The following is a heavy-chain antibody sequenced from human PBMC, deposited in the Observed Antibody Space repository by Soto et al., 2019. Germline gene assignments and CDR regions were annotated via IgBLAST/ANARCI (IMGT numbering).Heavy chain of an antibody. CDR1: GYTFTGYY. D-gene: IGHD1-26*01. V-gene: IGHV1-2*02. Sequence: ASVKVSCKASGYTFTGYYVHWVRQAPGQGLEWMGWINPNSGGTYLAQRFQGRVTMNRDTSIGTAYMERRGLTSDDTAEYYCAKGGAIVAAGTRVYLYNAMDVWGQGTTVTVSS. CDR2: INPNSGGT. CDR3: AKGGAIVAAGTRVYLYNAMDV. J-gene: IGHJ6*02.